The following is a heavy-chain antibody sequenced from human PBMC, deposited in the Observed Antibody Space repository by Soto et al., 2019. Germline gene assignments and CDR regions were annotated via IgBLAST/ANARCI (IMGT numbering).Heavy chain of an antibody. CDR3: ARGRGAAGTDSVQYYGMDV. D-gene: IGHD6-13*01. CDR2: ISSSSSYI. V-gene: IGHV3-21*01. J-gene: IGHJ6*02. CDR1: GFTFSSYS. Sequence: EVQLVESGGGLVKSGGSLRLSCAASGFTFSSYSMNWVRQAPGKGLEWVSSISSSSSYIYYADSVKGRFTISRDNAKNSLDLQMNSLRAEDTAVYYCARGRGAAGTDSVQYYGMDVWGQGTTVTVSS.